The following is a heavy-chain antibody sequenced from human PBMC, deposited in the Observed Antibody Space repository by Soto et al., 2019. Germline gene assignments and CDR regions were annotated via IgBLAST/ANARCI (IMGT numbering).Heavy chain of an antibody. CDR3: AREVGVHFR. CDR1: GFTVSSNY. D-gene: IGHD1-26*01. CDR2: ISYDGSNK. V-gene: IGHV3-30-3*01. J-gene: IGHJ4*02. Sequence: PGGSLRLSCAASGFTVSSNYMSWVRQAPGKGLEWVSVISYDGSNKYYADSVKGRFTISRDNSKNPLYLKMNGLRAENTAVYYWAREVGVHFRWGQGPLVTVS.